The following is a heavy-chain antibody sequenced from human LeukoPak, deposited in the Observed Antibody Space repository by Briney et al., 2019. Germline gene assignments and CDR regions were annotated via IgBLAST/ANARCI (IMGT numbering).Heavy chain of an antibody. D-gene: IGHD5-24*01. J-gene: IGHJ4*02. V-gene: IGHV4-4*02. CDR1: GGSISSYNW. CDR2: IYHTGST. CDR3: ARSTGKDGYNRFEY. Sequence: SETLSLTCAVSGGSISSYNWWSWVRQPPGKGLGWIGEIYHTGSTNYNPSLKSRVTISVDKSKNQLSLKLSSVTAADTAEYYCARSTGKDGYNRFEYWGQGTLVTVSS.